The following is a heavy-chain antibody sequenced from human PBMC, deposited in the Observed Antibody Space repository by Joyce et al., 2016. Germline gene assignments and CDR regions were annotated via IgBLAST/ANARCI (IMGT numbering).Heavy chain of an antibody. CDR2: IIPVFDTK. V-gene: IGHV1-69*01. D-gene: IGHD5/OR15-5a*01. Sequence: QVQLVQFGAEVKKPGSSVAVSCKTSGDTLSSYAISWVRQAPGQGFEWVGYIIPVFDTKNCSQTFQGRVTITADASTSTVSMELRSLTTDDTAVYYCARVFQPYSVHGVFDYWGQGTLVTVSS. CDR1: GDTLSSYA. J-gene: IGHJ4*02. CDR3: ARVFQPYSVHGVFDY.